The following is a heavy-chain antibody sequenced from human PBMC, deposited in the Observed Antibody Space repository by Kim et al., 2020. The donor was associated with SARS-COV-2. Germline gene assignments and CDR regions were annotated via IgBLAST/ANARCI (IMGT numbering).Heavy chain of an antibody. Sequence: GGSLRLSCSSSGLTFTSYHLHWVRQAPGKGLEYLSSMNHDGADTYYADSVKGRFTISRDNSKNTLYLQMSSLGPDDTAVYYCLFQLRYGDLGSGPWGQGT. D-gene: IGHD3-16*01. CDR2: MNHDGADT. J-gene: IGHJ5*02. CDR1: GLTFTSYH. CDR3: LFQLRYGDLGSGP. V-gene: IGHV3-64D*06.